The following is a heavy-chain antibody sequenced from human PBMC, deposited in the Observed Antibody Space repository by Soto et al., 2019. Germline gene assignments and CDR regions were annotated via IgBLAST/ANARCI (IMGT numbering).Heavy chain of an antibody. Sequence: SETLSLTCAVYGGSFSGYYWTWIRQPPGTGLEWIGEINHSGNAYYSPSLTTRATISRDTSKNRVSLELRSVTAADTAVYYCARVNVTLDLWGLGTLVTV. J-gene: IGHJ4*02. CDR1: GGSFSGYY. V-gene: IGHV4-34*01. CDR3: ARVNVTLDL. D-gene: IGHD2-21*02. CDR2: INHSGNA.